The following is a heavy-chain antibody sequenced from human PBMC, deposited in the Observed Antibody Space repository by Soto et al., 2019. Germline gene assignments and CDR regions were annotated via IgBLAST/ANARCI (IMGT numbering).Heavy chain of an antibody. CDR3: ATGLWFGEAEFYYYGMDV. D-gene: IGHD3-10*01. V-gene: IGHV1-18*01. Sequence: ASVKVSCKASGYSFTDFGVNWVRQAPGQGLEWLGWISAYNGNRDYAQKLQGRVTMTTDTSTDTSYMELSSLRSEDTAVYYCATGLWFGEAEFYYYGMDVWGQGTTVTVYS. CDR1: GYSFTDFG. J-gene: IGHJ6*02. CDR2: ISAYNGNR.